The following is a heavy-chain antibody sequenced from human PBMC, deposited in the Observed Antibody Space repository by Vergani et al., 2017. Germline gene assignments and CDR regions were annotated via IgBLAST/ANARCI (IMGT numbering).Heavy chain of an antibody. CDR2: INPNSGGT. CDR3: ASGVRYYYSYYMDV. D-gene: IGHD3-10*01. CDR1: GYTFTGYY. V-gene: IGHV1-2*02. Sequence: QVQLVQSGAEVKKPGASVKVSCKASGYTFTGYYMHWVRQAPGQGLEWMGWINPNSGGTDYAQKFQGRVTVTRDTSISKAYMELTSLRSDDTAVYYCASGVRYYYSYYMDVWGKGTTVTVSS. J-gene: IGHJ6*03.